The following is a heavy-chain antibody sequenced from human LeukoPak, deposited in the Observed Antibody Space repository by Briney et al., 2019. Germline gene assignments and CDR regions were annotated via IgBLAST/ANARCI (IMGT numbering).Heavy chain of an antibody. CDR1: GFTFSSYT. CDR3: ARDNAGSYFVDY. D-gene: IGHD1-26*01. CDR2: ISSYANYI. Sequence: GGSLRLSCEASGFTFSSYTLSWVRQAPGKGLEWVSSISSYANYIDYADSVKGRFTISRDNAKNSLFLQMDSLRGEDTAVYYCARDNAGSYFVDYWGQGILVTVSS. V-gene: IGHV3-21*06. J-gene: IGHJ4*02.